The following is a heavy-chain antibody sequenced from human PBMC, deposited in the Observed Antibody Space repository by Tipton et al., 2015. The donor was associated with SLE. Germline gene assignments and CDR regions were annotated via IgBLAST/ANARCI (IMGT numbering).Heavy chain of an antibody. CDR3: ARGSSVITRWYFDR. CDR1: GFTFSSYW. CDR2: IKQDGSEK. J-gene: IGHJ2*01. Sequence: SLRLSCAASGFTFSSYWMSWLRQAPGKGLEWVANIKQDGSEKYYVDSVEGRFTISRDNSKNTLYLQMNSLRAEDTAVYYCARGSSVITRWYFDRWGRGTLVTVSS. D-gene: IGHD3-22*01. V-gene: IGHV3-7*01.